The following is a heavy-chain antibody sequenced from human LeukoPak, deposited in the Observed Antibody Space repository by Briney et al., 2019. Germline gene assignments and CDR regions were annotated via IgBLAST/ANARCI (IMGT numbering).Heavy chain of an antibody. CDR2: IYYSGST. CDR1: GGSISSYY. CDR3: ARFYYDSSGYYYFDY. V-gene: IGHV4-59*01. D-gene: IGHD3-22*01. J-gene: IGHJ4*02. Sequence: SETLSLTCTVSGGSISSYYWSWLRQPPGKGLEWIGYIYYSGSTKYNPSLKSRVTISVNTSKNQFSLKLISVTATDTAVYYCARFYYDSSGYYYFDYWGQGTLVTVSS.